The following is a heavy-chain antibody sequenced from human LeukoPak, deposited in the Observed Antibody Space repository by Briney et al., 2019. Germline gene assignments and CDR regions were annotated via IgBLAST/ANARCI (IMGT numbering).Heavy chain of an antibody. CDR2: IYGDGSFT. CDR3: ARVMDY. Sequence: GGSLRLSCAASGFTFSNFWMHWVRQAPGKGLVWVALIYGDGSFTRYADSVKGRFTISRDNAKNTLYLQMNSLRAEDTAVYYCARVMDYWGQGTLVTVSS. J-gene: IGHJ4*02. CDR1: GFTFSNFW. V-gene: IGHV3-74*01.